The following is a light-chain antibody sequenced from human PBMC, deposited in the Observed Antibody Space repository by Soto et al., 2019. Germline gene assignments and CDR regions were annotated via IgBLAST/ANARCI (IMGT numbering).Light chain of an antibody. CDR3: QQYNNWPPGT. Sequence: EIVMTQSPATLSVSPGERATLSCRASQSVSSNLAWYQQKPGQAPRLLIYGASTMATGIPARFSGSGSGTELTLTITSLQSEDFAVYSCQQYNNWPPGTFGQGTKVXXK. V-gene: IGKV3-15*01. CDR2: GAS. CDR1: QSVSSN. J-gene: IGKJ1*01.